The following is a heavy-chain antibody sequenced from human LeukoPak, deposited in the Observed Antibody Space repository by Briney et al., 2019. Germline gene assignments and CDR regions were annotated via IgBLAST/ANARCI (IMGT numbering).Heavy chain of an antibody. V-gene: IGHV3-53*01. CDR1: RFTDSRNY. CDR3: AGASVDFDYYYGMDV. Sequence: GGSVRLSCTASRFTDSRNYMMWVRQAPGKGLVGFLDIYSGGSTYYADSWKGRFTISRDNSKNTLYLQMNSLSDEAAAVYYGAGASVDFDYYYGMDVWGQGTTVTVSS. D-gene: IGHD4-23*01. J-gene: IGHJ6*02. CDR2: IYSGGST.